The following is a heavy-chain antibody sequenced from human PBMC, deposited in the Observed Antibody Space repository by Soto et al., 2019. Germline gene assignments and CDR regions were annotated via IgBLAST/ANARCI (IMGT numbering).Heavy chain of an antibody. CDR3: ARHGAYFQALDS. J-gene: IGHJ4*02. D-gene: IGHD3-16*01. CDR2: IYFAGTT. CDR1: NGSISPNY. Sequence: SETLSLTCTVSNGSISPNYWSWIRQPPGKGLEWIGYIYFAGTTTYNPSLKSRVTISLDASKNRFSLRLTSVTAADTAVYYCARHGAYFQALDSWGQGTLVTVSS. V-gene: IGHV4-59*08.